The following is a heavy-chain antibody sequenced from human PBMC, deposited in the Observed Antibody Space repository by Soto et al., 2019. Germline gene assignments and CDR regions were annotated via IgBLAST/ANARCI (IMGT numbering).Heavy chain of an antibody. D-gene: IGHD3-3*01. Sequence: QVQLVQSGAEVKKPGASVKVSCKASGYTFTSYDINWVRQATGQGLEWMGWMNPNSGNTGYAQKFQGRVTMTRNTSISTAYMELSSLRSEDTAVYYCARTYYDFWSGYCNAFDIWGQGTMVTVSS. CDR1: GYTFTSYD. J-gene: IGHJ3*02. CDR2: MNPNSGNT. V-gene: IGHV1-8*01. CDR3: ARTYYDFWSGYCNAFDI.